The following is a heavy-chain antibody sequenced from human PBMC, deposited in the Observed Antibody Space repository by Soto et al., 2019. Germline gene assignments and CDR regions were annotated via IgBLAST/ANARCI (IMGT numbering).Heavy chain of an antibody. V-gene: IGHV4-59*02. D-gene: IGHD3-10*01. Sequence: SETLSITCSPPCSSVKNQSSISIRQPPGKGLEWIGYIYYSGSTNYNPSLKSRVTISVDTSKNQFSLKLSSVTAADTAVYYCARVWGGAFDIWGQGTMVTVSS. CDR3: ARVWGGAFDI. CDR1: CSSVKNQS. J-gene: IGHJ3*02. CDR2: IYYSGST.